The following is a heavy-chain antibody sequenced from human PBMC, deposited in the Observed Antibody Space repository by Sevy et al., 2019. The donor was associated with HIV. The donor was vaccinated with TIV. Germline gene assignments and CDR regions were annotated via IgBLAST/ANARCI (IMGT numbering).Heavy chain of an antibody. CDR1: GFTFDDYA. J-gene: IGHJ1*01. CDR2: ISWNSGSI. Sequence: GGSLRLSCAASGFTFDDYAMHWVRQAPGKGLEWVSGISWNSGSIGYADCVKGRFTISRDNAKNSLYLQMNSLRTEDTALYYCAKGGRGGGYYLAEFFLHWGQGTLVTVSS. D-gene: IGHD3-22*01. V-gene: IGHV3-9*01. CDR3: AKGGRGGGYYLAEFFLH.